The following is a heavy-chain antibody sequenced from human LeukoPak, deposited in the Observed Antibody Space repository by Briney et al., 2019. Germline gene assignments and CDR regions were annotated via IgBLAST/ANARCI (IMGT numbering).Heavy chain of an antibody. D-gene: IGHD5-12*01. V-gene: IGHV3-53*01. CDR2: IYSGGST. J-gene: IGHJ4*02. Sequence: PGGSLRLSCAVSGLTFSDYRMIWVRQAPGKGLEWVSVIYSGGSTYYADSVKGRFTISRDNSKNTLYLQMNSLRAEDTAVYYCARARSGYADYFDYWGQGTLVTVSS. CDR3: ARARSGYADYFDY. CDR1: GLTFSDYR.